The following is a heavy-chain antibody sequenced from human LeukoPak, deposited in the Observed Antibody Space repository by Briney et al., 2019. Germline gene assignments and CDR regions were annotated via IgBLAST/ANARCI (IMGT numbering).Heavy chain of an antibody. D-gene: IGHD6-13*01. V-gene: IGHV1-69*13. J-gene: IGHJ4*02. CDR3: ARVGVAAAGTTGYFDY. CDR1: GGTFSSYA. CDR2: IIPIFGTA. Sequence: SVKVPCKASGGTFSSYAISWVRQAPGQGLEWMGGIIPIFGTANYAQKFQGRVTITADESTSTAYMELSSLRSEDTAVYYCARVGVAAAGTTGYFDYWGQGTLVTVSS.